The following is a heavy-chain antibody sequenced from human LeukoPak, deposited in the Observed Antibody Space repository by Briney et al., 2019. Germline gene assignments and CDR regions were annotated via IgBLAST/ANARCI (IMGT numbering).Heavy chain of an antibody. V-gene: IGHV3-74*01. CDR1: GFTFSSYW. CDR2: INSDGSST. CDR3: ARNYGGYHGTDY. J-gene: IGHJ4*02. Sequence: PGGSLRLSCAASGFTFSSYWMHWVRQAPGKGLVWVSRINSDGSSTRYADSVKGRFTISRDNAKNTLYLQMNSLRAEDTAFYYCARNYGGYHGTDYWGQGTLVTVSS. D-gene: IGHD5-12*01.